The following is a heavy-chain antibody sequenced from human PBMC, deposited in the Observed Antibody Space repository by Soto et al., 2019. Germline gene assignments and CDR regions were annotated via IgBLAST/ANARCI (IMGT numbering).Heavy chain of an antibody. CDR1: GYTFTDYD. Sequence: QVQLVQSGAEVKMPGASVKVSCKASGYTFTDYDINWVRQATRQGLEWMGWMSTNNGDTGYAQKFQGRVTMTRDISINTAYMELSSLTSDDTAVYYCARCIRAGTDYWGQGTLVTVSS. CDR2: MSTNNGDT. D-gene: IGHD1-1*01. V-gene: IGHV1-8*01. J-gene: IGHJ4*02. CDR3: ARCIRAGTDY.